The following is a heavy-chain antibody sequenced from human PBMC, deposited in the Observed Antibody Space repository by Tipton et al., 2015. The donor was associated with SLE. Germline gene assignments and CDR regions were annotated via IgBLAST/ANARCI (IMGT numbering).Heavy chain of an antibody. CDR2: IYYRGSI. CDR1: GGSISSSSYY. J-gene: IGHJ2*01. CDR3: ARRVGNWYFEL. Sequence: TLSPTCTVSGGSISSSSYYWGWIRQPPGKGLAWIASIYYRGSIYFNPSLESRVTMSVDTSKNQFSLKLSSLTAADTAVYYCARRVGNWYFELWGRGTLVTVST. V-gene: IGHV4-39*07. D-gene: IGHD2-2*01.